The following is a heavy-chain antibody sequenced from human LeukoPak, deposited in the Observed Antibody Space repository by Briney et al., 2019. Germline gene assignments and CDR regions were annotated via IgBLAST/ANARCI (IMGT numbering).Heavy chain of an antibody. CDR2: IGSTTSYI. CDR3: ARDPTARLAAAGTSDY. V-gene: IGHV3-21*01. Sequence: GGSLRLSCAASGFAFSSLGMNWVRQAPGKGLEWVSSIGSTTSYIYYADSVRGRFTISRDNAKNSLYLQMNSLRAEDTAVYYCARDPTARLAAAGTSDYWGQGALVTVSS. CDR1: GFAFSSLG. D-gene: IGHD6-13*01. J-gene: IGHJ4*02.